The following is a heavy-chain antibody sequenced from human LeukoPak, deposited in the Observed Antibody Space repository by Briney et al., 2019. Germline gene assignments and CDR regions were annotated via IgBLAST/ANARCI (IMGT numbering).Heavy chain of an antibody. J-gene: IGHJ5*02. CDR2: INPNSGDT. V-gene: IGHV1-2*02. CDR1: GGILTSNA. Sequence: ASVKVSCKASGGILTSNAISWVRQAPGQGLEWMGWINPNSGDTNYAQKFQGRVTLTRDTSITTAYMELSSLTSDDTAVYYCARPSRDCPLTNCYKVVGHWGQGTLVTVSS. D-gene: IGHD2-2*02. CDR3: ARPSRDCPLTNCYKVVGH.